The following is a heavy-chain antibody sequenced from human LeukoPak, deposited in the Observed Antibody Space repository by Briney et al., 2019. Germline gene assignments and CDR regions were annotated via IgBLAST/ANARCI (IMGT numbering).Heavy chain of an antibody. CDR1: GDTLTELS. Sequence: PSVKVSCKVSGDTLTELSMHWVRQAPGEGLEWMGGFDPEDGERTYAQKFQGRVTLTEDTSAGTAYMELSSLRSEDTAVYYCATFRSSYAFDAFDIWGQGTMVTVSS. V-gene: IGHV1-24*01. CDR3: ATFRSSYAFDAFDI. CDR2: FDPEDGER. D-gene: IGHD6-6*01. J-gene: IGHJ3*02.